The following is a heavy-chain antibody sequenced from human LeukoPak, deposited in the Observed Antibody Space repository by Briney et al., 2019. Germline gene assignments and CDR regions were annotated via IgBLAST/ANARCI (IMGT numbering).Heavy chain of an antibody. J-gene: IGHJ6*03. V-gene: IGHV1-69*05. CDR3: ARGMGYDILTGADAPYYMDV. CDR2: IIPIFGTA. D-gene: IGHD3-9*01. CDR1: GYTFTSYG. Sequence: EASVKVSCKASGYTFTSYGISWVRQAPGQGLEWMGRIIPIFGTANYTQKFQGRVTITTDESTSTAYMELSSLRSEDTAVYYCARGMGYDILTGADAPYYMDVWGKGTTVTVSS.